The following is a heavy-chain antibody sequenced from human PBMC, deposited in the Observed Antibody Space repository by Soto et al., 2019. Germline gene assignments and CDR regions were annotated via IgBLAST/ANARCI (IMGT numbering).Heavy chain of an antibody. V-gene: IGHV1-69*12. J-gene: IGHJ6*02. D-gene: IGHD5-18*01. Sequence: QVQLVQSGAEVKKPGSSVKVSCKASGGTFSSYAISWVRQAPGQGLEWMGGIIAIFGTADYAQKFQGRVTIIADESTSTAYMELSSLRSEDTAVYYCASHSYGTAQYYYGMDVWGQGTTVTVSS. CDR1: GGTFSSYA. CDR3: ASHSYGTAQYYYGMDV. CDR2: IIAIFGTA.